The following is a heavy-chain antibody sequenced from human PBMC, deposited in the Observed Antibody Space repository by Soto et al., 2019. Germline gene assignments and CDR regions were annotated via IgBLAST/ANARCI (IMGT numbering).Heavy chain of an antibody. D-gene: IGHD3-10*01. J-gene: IGHJ4*02. CDR3: SSRIRGVGGYFDS. CDR2: ISSSGSTT. Sequence: QGQLVESGGGLVHPGGSLRLSCAASGLRFRHYYMRWLRQAPGQRLEWVSYISSSGSTTYHADSVKGRFTISRDNAKGKRYVQMKRMRAGDTAVDDCSSRIRGVGGYFDSWGKGTLVTVSS. CDR1: GLRFRHYY. V-gene: IGHV3-11*01.